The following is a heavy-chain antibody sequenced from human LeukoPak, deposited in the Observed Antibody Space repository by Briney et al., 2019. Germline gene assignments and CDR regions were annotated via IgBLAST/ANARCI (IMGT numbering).Heavy chain of an antibody. CDR2: IIPIFGTA. V-gene: IGHV1-69*05. Sequence: ASVKVSCKASGGTFSSYAISWVRQAPGQGLEWMGGIIPIFGTANYAQKFQGRVTITTDESTSTAYMELSSLRSEDTAVYYCARTTLQDYDYVWGSYDYWGQETLVTVSS. CDR1: GGTFSSYA. J-gene: IGHJ4*02. D-gene: IGHD3-16*01. CDR3: ARTTLQDYDYVWGSYDY.